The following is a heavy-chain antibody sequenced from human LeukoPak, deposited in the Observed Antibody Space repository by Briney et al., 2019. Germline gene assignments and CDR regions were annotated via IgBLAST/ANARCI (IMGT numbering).Heavy chain of an antibody. CDR1: GFTFSSYA. CDR3: AKDRRLRVTQWDAFDY. CDR2: ISGSGGST. Sequence: GGSLRLSCAASGFTFSSYAMSWVRQAPGKGLEWVSGISGSGGSTYYADSVKGRFTISRDDSKNTLYLQVTSLRAEDTAVYYCAKDRRLRVTQWDAFDYWGQGTLVTVSS. D-gene: IGHD1-26*01. J-gene: IGHJ4*02. V-gene: IGHV3-23*01.